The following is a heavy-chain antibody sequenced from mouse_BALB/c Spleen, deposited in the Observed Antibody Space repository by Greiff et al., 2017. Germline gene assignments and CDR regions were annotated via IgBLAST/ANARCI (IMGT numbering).Heavy chain of an antibody. J-gene: IGHJ1*01. CDR2: INPSNGGT. CDR3: ARDGSSYFDV. Sequence: QVHVKQSGAELVKPGASVKLSCKASGYTFTSYYMYWVKQRPGQGLEWIGEINPSNGGTNFNEKFKSKATLTVDKSSSTAYMQLSSLTSEDSAVYYCARDGSSYFDVWGAGTTVTVSS. CDR1: GYTFTSYY. D-gene: IGHD1-1*01. V-gene: IGHV1S81*02.